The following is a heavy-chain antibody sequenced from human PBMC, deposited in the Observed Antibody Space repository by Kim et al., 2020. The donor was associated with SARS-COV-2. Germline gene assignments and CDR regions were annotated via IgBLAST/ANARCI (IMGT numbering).Heavy chain of an antibody. CDR1: GGSISSSSYY. CDR2: IYYTGNT. J-gene: IGHJ4*02. V-gene: IGHV4-39*01. D-gene: IGHD6-13*01. Sequence: SETLSLTCTVSGGSISSSSYYWGWIRQPPGKGLEWIGSIYYTGNTYYNPSLKGRVTISVDTSKNQFSLKLSPVTAADTAVYYCARPGKVWVAAAYFDYWGQGTLGTGSS. CDR3: ARPGKVWVAAAYFDY.